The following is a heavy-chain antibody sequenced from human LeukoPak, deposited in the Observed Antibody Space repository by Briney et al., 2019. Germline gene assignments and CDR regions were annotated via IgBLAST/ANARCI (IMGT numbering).Heavy chain of an antibody. CDR3: ARSVEAGYMDV. V-gene: IGHV3-7*01. CDR2: IKQDGSEK. CDR1: GFTFSNYW. D-gene: IGHD3-10*01. Sequence: PGGSLRLSCAASGFTFSNYWMTWVRRAPGKGLEWVAHIKQDGSEKYYVDSVRGRFTISRDNAKNSLYLQMNSLSAEDTAVYYCARSVEAGYMDVWGKGTTVTISS. J-gene: IGHJ6*03.